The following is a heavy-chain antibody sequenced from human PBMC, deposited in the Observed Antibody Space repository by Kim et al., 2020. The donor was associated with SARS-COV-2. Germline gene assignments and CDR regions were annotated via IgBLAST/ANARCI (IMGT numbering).Heavy chain of an antibody. V-gene: IGHV4-39*07. CDR3: AKLVSGYSYASHYNWF. Sequence: SETLSLTCTVSGGSISSSSYYWGWIRQPPGKGLEWIGSIYYSGSTYYNPSLKSRVTISVDTSKNQFSLKLSSVTAADTAVYYCAKLVSGYSYASHYNWF. J-gene: IGHJ5*01. CDR1: GGSISSSSYY. D-gene: IGHD5-18*01. CDR2: IYYSGST.